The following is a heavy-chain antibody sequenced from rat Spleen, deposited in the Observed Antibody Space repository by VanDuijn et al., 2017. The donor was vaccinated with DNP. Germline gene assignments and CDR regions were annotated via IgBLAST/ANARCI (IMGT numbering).Heavy chain of an antibody. CDR1: GFTFNNYW. V-gene: IGHV5-31*01. CDR2: ITTSGGST. Sequence: EVQLVESGGGLVQPGRSLKLSCVASGFTFNNYWMTWIRQVPGKGLEWVASITTSGGSTYYPDSVKGRFTISRDDAKNTLYLQMNSLRSEDTATYYCASGSYYGYKWFAYWGQGTLVTVSS. D-gene: IGHD1-9*01. J-gene: IGHJ3*01. CDR3: ASGSYYGYKWFAY.